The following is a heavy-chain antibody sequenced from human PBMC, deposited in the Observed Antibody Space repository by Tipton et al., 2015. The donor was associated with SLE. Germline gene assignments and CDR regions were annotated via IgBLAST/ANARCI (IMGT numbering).Heavy chain of an antibody. V-gene: IGHV4-34*01. CDR2: INHSGST. CDR1: GGSFSGYY. CDR3: AREPVYYYYYMDV. Sequence: TLSLTCAVYGGSFSGYYWSWIRQPPGKGLGWIGEINHSGSTNYNPSLKSRVTISVDTSKNQFPLKLSSVTAADTAVYYCAREPVYYYYYMDVWGKGTTVTVSS. J-gene: IGHJ6*03.